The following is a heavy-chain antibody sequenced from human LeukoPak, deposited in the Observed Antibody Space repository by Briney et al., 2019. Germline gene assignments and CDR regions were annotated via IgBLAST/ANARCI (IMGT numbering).Heavy chain of an antibody. CDR1: GGSISSSSYF. V-gene: IGHV4-39*01. CDR2: IYYSGSA. J-gene: IGHJ4*02. CDR3: ARREGARPMDY. D-gene: IGHD6-6*01. Sequence: SETLSLTCTVSGGSISSSSYFWGWIRQPPGKGLEWIGSIYYSGSAYYNPSLKSRVTISVDASKNQFSLKLSSVTAADTAVYYCARREGARPMDYWGQGILVTVSS.